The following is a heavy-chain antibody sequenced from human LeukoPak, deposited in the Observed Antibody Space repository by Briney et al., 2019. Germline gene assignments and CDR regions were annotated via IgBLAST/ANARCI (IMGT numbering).Heavy chain of an antibody. D-gene: IGHD2-15*01. V-gene: IGHV3-21*01. J-gene: IGHJ4*02. CDR2: ISSNSSYI. Sequence: GGSLRLSCAASGFTFSSYSMNWVRQAPGKGLVWVSSISSNSSYIYYADSVKGRFTISRDNAKNSLYLQMNSLRAEDTAVYYCARGKGGYYFDYWGQGTLVTVSS. CDR1: GFTFSSYS. CDR3: ARGKGGYYFDY.